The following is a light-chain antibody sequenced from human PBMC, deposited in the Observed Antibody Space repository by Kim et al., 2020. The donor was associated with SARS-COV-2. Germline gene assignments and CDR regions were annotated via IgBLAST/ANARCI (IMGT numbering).Light chain of an antibody. CDR2: GAS. V-gene: IGKV3-20*01. CDR3: QQDGSSTYT. Sequence: EVVLTQSPGTLSLSPGERATLSCRASQSVTSSYLAWYQQKPGQTPRLLIYGASRRATGIPDRFSGSGSGTDFTLTISRLEPEDFAVYYCQQDGSSTYTFGQGTKLEI. CDR1: QSVTSSY. J-gene: IGKJ2*01.